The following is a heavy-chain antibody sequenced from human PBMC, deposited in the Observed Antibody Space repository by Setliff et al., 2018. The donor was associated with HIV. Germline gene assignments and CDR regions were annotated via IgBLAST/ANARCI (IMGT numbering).Heavy chain of an antibody. Sequence: SETLSLTCSISGGSVTSYLWHWFRQPPGKGLEWIGYIYYTGITDNNPSLEGRVTISVDTSKNQVSLRLKSVTTADTAVYYCARELYGGNSRPFDYWGQGALVTVS. CDR2: IYYTGIT. CDR3: ARELYGGNSRPFDY. D-gene: IGHD2-21*02. CDR1: GGSVTSYL. V-gene: IGHV4-59*02. J-gene: IGHJ4*02.